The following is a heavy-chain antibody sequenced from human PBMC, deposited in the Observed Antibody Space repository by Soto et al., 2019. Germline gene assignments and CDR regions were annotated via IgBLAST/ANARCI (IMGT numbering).Heavy chain of an antibody. CDR3: ARGGYSSSSVSYYYYGMDV. CDR1: GFTFSSYS. J-gene: IGHJ6*02. V-gene: IGHV3-21*01. Sequence: EVQLVASGGGLVKPGGSLRLSCAASGFTFSSYSMNWVRQAPGKGLEWVSSISSSSSYIYYADSVKGRFTISRDNGKNSLYLQMNSLRAEDTAVYYCARGGYSSSSVSYYYYGMDVWGQGTTVTVSS. CDR2: ISSSSSYI. D-gene: IGHD6-6*01.